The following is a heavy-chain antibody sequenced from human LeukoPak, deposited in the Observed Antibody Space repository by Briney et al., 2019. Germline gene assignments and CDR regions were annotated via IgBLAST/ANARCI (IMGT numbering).Heavy chain of an antibody. J-gene: IGHJ4*02. CDR1: GGSISNYY. D-gene: IGHD3-10*01. CDR3: ARGGVSWSYDY. V-gene: IGHV4-59*01. CDR2: VFYSGST. Sequence: SETLSLTCTVSGGSISNYYWSWIRQPPGKGLELIGYVFYSGSTNYNPSLKSRVTISVDTSNNQFSLNLTSVTAADTALYYCARGGVSWSYDYWGQGTLVTVSS.